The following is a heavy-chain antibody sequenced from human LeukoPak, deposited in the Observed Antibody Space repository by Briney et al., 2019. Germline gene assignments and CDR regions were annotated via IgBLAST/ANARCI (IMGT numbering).Heavy chain of an antibody. J-gene: IGHJ3*02. CDR2: GKQDGSDK. Sequence: GGSLRLSCLDSGFSFSTYWMSWVRQAPGKGLEWVANGKQDGSDKYYADSVKGRFTISRDNAKNSLYLQMNSLRAEDTAVYFCASGPRWVGAAWAHSFDIWGQGTTVTVSS. CDR1: GFSFSTYW. D-gene: IGHD1-26*01. CDR3: ASGPRWVGAAWAHSFDI. V-gene: IGHV3-7*01.